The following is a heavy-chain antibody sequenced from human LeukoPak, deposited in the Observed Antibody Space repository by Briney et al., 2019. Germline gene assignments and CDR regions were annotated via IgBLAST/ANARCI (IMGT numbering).Heavy chain of an antibody. Sequence: GGSLRLSCAASGFTFSSYAMSWVRQARGKRLEWVTAITAGGGTTYYADSVKGRFTISRDNSKNTLYLQMNSLRAEDTAVYYCAKPPDGRLGEIVNGHWGQGTLVTVSS. CDR3: AKPPDGRLGEIVNGH. D-gene: IGHD3-10*01. V-gene: IGHV3-23*01. CDR2: ITAGGGTT. J-gene: IGHJ4*02. CDR1: GFTFSSYA.